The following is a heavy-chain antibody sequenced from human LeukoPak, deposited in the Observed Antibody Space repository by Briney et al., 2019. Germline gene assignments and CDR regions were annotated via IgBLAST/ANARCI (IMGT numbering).Heavy chain of an antibody. V-gene: IGHV4-31*03. J-gene: IGHJ4*02. D-gene: IGHD3-22*01. CDR2: IYYSGST. Sequence: PSQTLSLTCTVSGGSISSGGYYWSWIRQHPGKGLEWIGYIYYSGSTYYNPSLKNRVTISIDSSRNQFSLKLSSVTAADTAVYYCARAVSSVVVIPFWGQGTLVTVSS. CDR1: GGSISSGGYY. CDR3: ARAVSSVVVIPF.